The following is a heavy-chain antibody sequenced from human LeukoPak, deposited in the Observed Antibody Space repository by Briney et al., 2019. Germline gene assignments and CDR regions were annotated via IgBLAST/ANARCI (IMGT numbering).Heavy chain of an antibody. D-gene: IGHD5-18*01. CDR1: GYTFTSYG. J-gene: IGHJ4*02. Sequence: GASVKVSCKASGYTFTSYGISWVRQAPGQGLEWMGWINPNSGGTNYAQKFQGWVTMTRDTSISTAYMELSRLRSDDTAVYYCARSAMVPFDYWDQGTLVTVSS. CDR3: ARSAMVPFDY. CDR2: INPNSGGT. V-gene: IGHV1-2*04.